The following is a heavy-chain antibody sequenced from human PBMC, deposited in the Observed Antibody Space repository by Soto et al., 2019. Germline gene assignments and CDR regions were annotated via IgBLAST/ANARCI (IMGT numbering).Heavy chain of an antibody. D-gene: IGHD3-10*01. CDR2: INGDGSGT. V-gene: IGHV3-74*01. J-gene: IGHJ4*02. Sequence: EVQLVESGGGLVQPGGSLRLSCAASGFTFSGSWMRWVRQAPGKGLVWVSRINGDGSGTSYADFVKGRFTISRDDAKNTLFLQMNGLRAEDTAVYYCARAIFGSGTANDYWGQGPLVTVSS. CDR3: ARAIFGSGTANDY. CDR1: GFTFSGSW.